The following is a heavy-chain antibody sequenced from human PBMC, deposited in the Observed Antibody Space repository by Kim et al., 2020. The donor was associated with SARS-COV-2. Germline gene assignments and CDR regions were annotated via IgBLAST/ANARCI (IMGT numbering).Heavy chain of an antibody. J-gene: IGHJ4*02. CDR3: ARVVLGATGFDY. CDR1: GFTFRNYW. V-gene: IGHV3-74*01. Sequence: GGSLRLSCAASGFTFRNYWMHWVSQAPGKGLVWVSRINTDGGTTNYADSVKGRFTISRDNAKNTLYLQMDSLRAEDTAVYYCARVVLGATGFDYWGLGTLVTVSS. CDR2: INTDGGTT. D-gene: IGHD1-26*01.